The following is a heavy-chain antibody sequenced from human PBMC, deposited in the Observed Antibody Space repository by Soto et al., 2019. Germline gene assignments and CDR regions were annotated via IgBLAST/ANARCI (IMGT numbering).Heavy chain of an antibody. J-gene: IGHJ6*02. V-gene: IGHV1-18*01. CDR2: IRAYNGNT. Sequence: QVQLVQSGAEVKKPGASVKVSCKASGYTFTSYGISWVRQAPGQGLEWMAWIRAYNGNTNYAQKRQGRVTMTTDTSPSTAYMERRSLGSDDTDVYYCARDLPTMDVWGQGTTVTVSS. CDR1: GYTFTSYG. CDR3: ARDLPTMDV.